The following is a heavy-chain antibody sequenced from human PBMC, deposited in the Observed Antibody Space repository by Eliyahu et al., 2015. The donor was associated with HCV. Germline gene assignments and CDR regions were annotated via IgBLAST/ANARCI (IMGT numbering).Heavy chain of an antibody. Sequence: EVQLVESGGGLVKPGGSLRLSCAASGFXXXSYSMNWVRQAPGKGLEWVSSISSSSSYIYYADSVKGRFTISRDNAKNSLYLQMNSLRAEDTAVYYCARGPSPMGRHAFDIWGQGTMVTVSS. J-gene: IGHJ3*02. CDR2: ISSSSSYI. D-gene: IGHD1-1*01. V-gene: IGHV3-21*01. CDR1: GFXXXSYS. CDR3: ARGPSPMGRHAFDI.